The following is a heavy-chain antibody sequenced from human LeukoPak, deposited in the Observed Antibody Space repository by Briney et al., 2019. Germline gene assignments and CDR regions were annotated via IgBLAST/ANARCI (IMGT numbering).Heavy chain of an antibody. J-gene: IGHJ4*02. CDR3: ARVDSTGWDDALDY. Sequence: GESLKISCAASGFTFSSYAMTWVRQAPGKGLEWVSTISGNGGTTHYADSMKGRFTISRDNSKNTVYLQMNSLRTEDTAVYYCARVDSTGWDDALDYWGQGTLVTVSS. CDR1: GFTFSSYA. D-gene: IGHD6-19*01. CDR2: ISGNGGTT. V-gene: IGHV3-23*01.